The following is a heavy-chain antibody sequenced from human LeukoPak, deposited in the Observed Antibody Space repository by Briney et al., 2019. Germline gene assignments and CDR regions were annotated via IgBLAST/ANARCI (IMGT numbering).Heavy chain of an antibody. V-gene: IGHV3-30*02. J-gene: IGHJ4*02. CDR3: APGRRDGYKGGGIFDY. CDR1: GFTFSSYG. CDR2: IRYDGSDK. D-gene: IGHD5-24*01. Sequence: PGGSLRLSCAASGFTFSSYGMHWVRQAPGKGLEWVAFIRYDGSDKYYADSVKGRFTISRDNSKNTLYLQMNSLRAEDTAVYYCAPGRRDGYKGGGIFDYWGQGTLVTVSS.